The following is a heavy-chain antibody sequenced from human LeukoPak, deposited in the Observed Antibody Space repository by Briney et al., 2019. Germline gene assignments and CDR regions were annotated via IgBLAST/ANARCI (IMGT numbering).Heavy chain of an antibody. CDR3: ARQERDSSGYWFDP. Sequence: PGGSLRLSCAASGFTVSSNYMSWVRQAPGKGLEWVSVIYSGGSTYYADPVKGRFTISRDNSKNTLYLQMNSLRAEDTAVYYCARQERDSSGYWFDPWGQGTLVTVSS. V-gene: IGHV3-53*01. CDR1: GFTVSSNY. J-gene: IGHJ5*02. D-gene: IGHD6-19*01. CDR2: IYSGGST.